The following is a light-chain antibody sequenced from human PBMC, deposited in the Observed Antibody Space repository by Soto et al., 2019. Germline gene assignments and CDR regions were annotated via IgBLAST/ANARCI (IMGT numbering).Light chain of an antibody. CDR2: DDS. V-gene: IGLV3-21*02. Sequence: SYELTQPPSVSLAPGQTARITCGGNNIESKSVHWYQQKPGQAPVLVVYDDSDRPSGIPERFSGSSSGNTATLTISRVEAGDEADYFCQVWDTTTTHRVFGGGTQRTVL. J-gene: IGLJ2*01. CDR1: NIESKS. CDR3: QVWDTTTTHRV.